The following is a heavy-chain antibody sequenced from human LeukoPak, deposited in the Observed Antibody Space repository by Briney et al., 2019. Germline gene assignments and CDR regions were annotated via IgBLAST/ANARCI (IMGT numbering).Heavy chain of an antibody. D-gene: IGHD6-13*01. CDR2: INWNGGST. J-gene: IGHJ5*02. CDR1: GFTFDDYG. CDR3: ARAYSSSWYFNWFDP. V-gene: IGHV3-20*04. Sequence: GGSLRLSCAASGFTFDDYGMSWVRQAPGKGLEWVSGINWNGGSTGYADSVKGRFTISRDNAKNSLYLQMNSLRAEDTAVYYCARAYSSSWYFNWFDPWGQGTLVTVSS.